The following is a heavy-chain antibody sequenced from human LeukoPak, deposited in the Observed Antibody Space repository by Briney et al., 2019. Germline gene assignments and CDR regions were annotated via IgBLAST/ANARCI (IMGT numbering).Heavy chain of an antibody. CDR1: GYTFTGYY. Sequence: ASVKVSCKASGYTFTGYYMHWVRQAPGQGLEWMGWINPNSGGTNYAQKFQGRVTMTRDTSISTAYMELSRLRFDDTAVYYCARSYYYGSGSIYYYYTDVWGKGTTVTVSS. CDR3: ARSYYYGSGSIYYYYTDV. CDR2: INPNSGGT. V-gene: IGHV1-2*02. D-gene: IGHD3-10*01. J-gene: IGHJ6*03.